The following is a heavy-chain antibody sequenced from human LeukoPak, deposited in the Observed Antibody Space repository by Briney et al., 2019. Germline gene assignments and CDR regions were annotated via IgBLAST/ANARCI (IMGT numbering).Heavy chain of an antibody. CDR3: GGIRGFSYGHDY. V-gene: IGHV3-30*03. CDR2: ISYDGSNK. J-gene: IGHJ4*02. Sequence: GGSLRVYCAASGFTFSSYGMHWVRQAPGKGLEWVAVISYDGSNKYYADSVKGRFTISRDNSKNTLYLQMNSLRAEDTAVYYCGGIRGFSYGHDYWGQGTLVTVSS. D-gene: IGHD5-18*01. CDR1: GFTFSSYG.